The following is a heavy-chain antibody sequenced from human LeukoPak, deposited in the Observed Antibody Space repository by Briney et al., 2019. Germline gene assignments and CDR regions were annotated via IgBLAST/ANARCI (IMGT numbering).Heavy chain of an antibody. CDR3: ATVRGNYDAFHI. D-gene: IGHD1-26*01. V-gene: IGHV1-24*01. CDR1: GYTLTELS. CDR2: FDPEDGET. Sequence: ASVTVSCTVSGYTLTELSMHWVRQAPGKGLEWMGGFDPEDGETIYAQKFQGRVTMTEDTSTDTAYMELSSLRSEDTAVYYCATVRGNYDAFHIWGQGTMVTVSS. J-gene: IGHJ3*02.